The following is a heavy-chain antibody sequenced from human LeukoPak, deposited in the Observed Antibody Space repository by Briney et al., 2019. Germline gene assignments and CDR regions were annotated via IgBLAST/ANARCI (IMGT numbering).Heavy chain of an antibody. CDR3: AIMHGYYDGSGYWVQ. Sequence: GGSLRLSCAAAGFTFGSYGMSWVRQAPGKGLEWVSFITPNADRTSYADSVEGRFTISRDNPRNTLYMQMNSLRDEDTALYYCAIMHGYYDGSGYWVQWGQGTLVTVSS. J-gene: IGHJ1*01. D-gene: IGHD3-22*01. CDR2: ITPNADRT. CDR1: GFTFGSYG. V-gene: IGHV3-23*01.